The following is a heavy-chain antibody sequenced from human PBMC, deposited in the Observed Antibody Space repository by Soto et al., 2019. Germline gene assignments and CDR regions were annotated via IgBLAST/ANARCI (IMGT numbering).Heavy chain of an antibody. D-gene: IGHD4-17*01. J-gene: IGHJ6*02. CDR1: GFTFSSYG. Sequence: QVQLVESGGGVVQPGRSLRLSCAASGFTFSSYGMHWVRQAPGKGLEWVAVISYDGSNKYYADSVKGRFTISRDNSKNTLYLQMNSLGAEDTAVYYCAKRATVTTAGPGMDVWGQGTTVTVSS. CDR3: AKRATVTTAGPGMDV. CDR2: ISYDGSNK. V-gene: IGHV3-30*18.